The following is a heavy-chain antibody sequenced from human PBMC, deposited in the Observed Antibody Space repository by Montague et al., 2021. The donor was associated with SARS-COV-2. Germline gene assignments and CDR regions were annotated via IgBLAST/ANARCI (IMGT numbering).Heavy chain of an antibody. V-gene: IGHV3-74*01. CDR2: INSDGSST. J-gene: IGHJ6*02. Sequence: RSLSLAASGFTFSSYWMHWVRQAPGKGLVWVSRINSDGSSTSYADSVKGRFTISRDNAKNTLYLQMNSLRAEDTAVYYCAGDQNCSGGSCYSNYYYYGMDVWGQGTTVTVPS. CDR1: GFTFSSYW. D-gene: IGHD2-15*01. CDR3: AGDQNCSGGSCYSNYYYYGMDV.